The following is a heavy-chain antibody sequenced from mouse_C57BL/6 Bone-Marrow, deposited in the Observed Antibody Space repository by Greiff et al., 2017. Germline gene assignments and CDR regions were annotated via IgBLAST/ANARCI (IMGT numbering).Heavy chain of an antibody. CDR2: IHPNSGST. D-gene: IGHD1-1*01. CDR1: GYTFTSYW. CDR3: ARVIYYYGSSYFDY. V-gene: IGHV1-64*01. Sequence: QVQLQQSGAELVKPGASVKLSCKASGYTFTSYWMHWVRQRPGQGLEWIGMIHPNSGSTNYNEKFKSKATLTVDKSSSTAYMQLSSLTSEDSAVYYCARVIYYYGSSYFDYRGQGTTLTVSS. J-gene: IGHJ2*01.